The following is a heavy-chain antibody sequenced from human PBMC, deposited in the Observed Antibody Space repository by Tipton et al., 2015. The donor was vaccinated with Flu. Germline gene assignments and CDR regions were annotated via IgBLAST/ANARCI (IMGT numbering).Heavy chain of an antibody. V-gene: IGHV3-7*03. CDR1: GFTFSTFW. CDR2: INQDGSEK. J-gene: IGHJ4*02. Sequence: GSLRLSCAASGFTFSTFWMHWVRQAPGKGLEWVANINQDGSEKYYVGSVKGRFTISRDNAKNSLYLQMNSLRAEDTAVYYCARKGLPDYWGQGTLVTVSS. CDR3: ARKGLPDY.